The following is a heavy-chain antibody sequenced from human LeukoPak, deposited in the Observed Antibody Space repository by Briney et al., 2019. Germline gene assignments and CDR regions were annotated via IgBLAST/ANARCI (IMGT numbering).Heavy chain of an antibody. D-gene: IGHD4-17*01. CDR1: GFTFSSYE. V-gene: IGHV3-48*03. CDR3: ARGPNYGDYLIDY. J-gene: IGHJ4*02. Sequence: PGGSLRLSCAASGFTFSSYEMNWVRQAPGKGLEWVSYISSSSSTIYYADPVKRRFTISRDNAKNSLYLQMNSLRAEDTAVYYCARGPNYGDYLIDYWGQGTLVTVSS. CDR2: ISSSSSTI.